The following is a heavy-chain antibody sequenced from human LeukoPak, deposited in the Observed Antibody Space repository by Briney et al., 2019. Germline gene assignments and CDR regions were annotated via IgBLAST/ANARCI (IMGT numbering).Heavy chain of an antibody. CDR1: GFTLNNHA. D-gene: IGHD3-22*01. Sequence: GGSLRLSCAASGFTLNNHAMHWVRQAPGKGLEWVSSVSWNSASIGYADSVKGRFTISRDNAKNSLYLQMTGLRPEDTAFYYCARDVYDSSGSYFWSFDLWGRGTLVTVSS. V-gene: IGHV3-9*01. J-gene: IGHJ2*01. CDR2: VSWNSASI. CDR3: ARDVYDSSGSYFWSFDL.